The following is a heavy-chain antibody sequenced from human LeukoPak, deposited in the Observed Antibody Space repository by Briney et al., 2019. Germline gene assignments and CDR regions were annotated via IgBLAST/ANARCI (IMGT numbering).Heavy chain of an antibody. V-gene: IGHV3-21*01. J-gene: IGHJ3*02. CDR2: ISSSSSYI. CDR3: ARGDGYNSADAFDI. CDR1: GFTFSSYS. Sequence: PGGSLRLSFAASGFTFSSYSMNWVRQAPGKGLEWVSSISSSSSYIYYADSVKGRFTISRDNAKNSLYLQMNSLRAEDTAVYYCARGDGYNSADAFDIWGQGTMVTVSS. D-gene: IGHD5-24*01.